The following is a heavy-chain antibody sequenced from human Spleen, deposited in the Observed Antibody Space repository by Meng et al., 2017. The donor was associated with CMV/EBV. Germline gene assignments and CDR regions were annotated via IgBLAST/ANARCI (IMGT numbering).Heavy chain of an antibody. J-gene: IGHJ5*02. V-gene: IGHV5-51*01. D-gene: IGHD1-1*01. CDR3: ARGKYNWRDGNWFDP. CDR1: GNSFTSYW. CDR2: IYPGDSDP. Sequence: GESQKISCKGSGNSFTSYWIGWVRQMPGKGLEWMGIIYPGDSDPRYSPSCQGQVTISADKSNSTAYLQWSSLKASDTAIYYCARGKYNWRDGNWFDPWGQGTLVTVSS.